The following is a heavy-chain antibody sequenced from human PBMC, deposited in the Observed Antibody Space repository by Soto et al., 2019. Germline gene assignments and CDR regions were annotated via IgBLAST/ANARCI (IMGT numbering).Heavy chain of an antibody. D-gene: IGHD3-9*01. Sequence: PGGSLRHSCTASGFTFRSYRMSWVRHAPGKGLEWVSAISGSGGSTYYADSVKGRFTISRDNSKNRLYLQMNSLRAEDTAIYYCAKAVRHFDWYFVLWGQGT. V-gene: IGHV3-23*01. J-gene: IGHJ4*02. CDR1: GFTFRSYR. CDR2: ISGSGGST. CDR3: AKAVRHFDWYFVL.